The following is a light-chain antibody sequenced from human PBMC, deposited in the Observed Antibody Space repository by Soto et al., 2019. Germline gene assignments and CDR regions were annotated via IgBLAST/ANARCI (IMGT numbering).Light chain of an antibody. Sequence: QSALTQPPSASGSPGQSVAISCTGTSSDIGAYKFVSWYQQHPGKAPKPIIYEVSIRPSGVPDRFSGSKSGNTASLTVSGLLAEDEADYYCSLYAGSNNVVFGGGTKLTVL. CDR3: SLYAGSNNVV. CDR2: EVS. CDR1: SSDIGAYKF. V-gene: IGLV2-8*01. J-gene: IGLJ2*01.